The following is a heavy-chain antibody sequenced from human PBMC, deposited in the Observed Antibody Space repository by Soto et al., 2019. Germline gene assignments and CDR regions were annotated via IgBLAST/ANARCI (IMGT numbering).Heavy chain of an antibody. Sequence: PSETLSLTCTVSGGSISSGDYYWSWIRQPPGKGLEWIGYIYYSGSTYYNPSLKSRVTISVDTSKNQFFLKLSSVTAADTAVSYCARGYSSSLWGTRQHPSNWFDPWGQGTLVTVSS. V-gene: IGHV4-30-4*01. J-gene: IGHJ5*02. CDR1: GGSISSGDYY. CDR3: ARGYSSSLWGTRQHPSNWFDP. CDR2: IYYSGST. D-gene: IGHD6-13*01.